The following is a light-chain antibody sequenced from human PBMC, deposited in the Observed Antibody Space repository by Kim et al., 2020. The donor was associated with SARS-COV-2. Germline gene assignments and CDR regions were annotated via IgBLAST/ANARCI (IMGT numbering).Light chain of an antibody. J-gene: IGLJ3*02. V-gene: IGLV7-46*01. CDR1: TGAVTSGHY. CDR3: LLVHSHPQTGV. CDR2: DTS. Sequence: QAVVTQEPSLTVSPGGTVTLTCGSSTGAVTSGHYPYWFQQKPGQAPRTLIFDTSNKHSWTPARFSGSLLGGEAALTLSGAQPEDEAEYYCLLVHSHPQTGVFGGGTQLTVL.